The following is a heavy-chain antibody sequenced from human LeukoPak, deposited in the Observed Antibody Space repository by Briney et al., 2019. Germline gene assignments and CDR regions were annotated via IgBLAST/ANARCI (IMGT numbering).Heavy chain of an antibody. V-gene: IGHV4-4*09. CDR1: GGSISSYY. CDR3: ARQARSSWITRHYYYYMDV. Sequence: SETLSLTCTVSGGSISSYYWSCIRQPPRKGLEWIGYIYTSGSTNYNPSLKSRVTISVNTSKNQFSLKLSSVTAADTAVYYCARQARSSWITRHYYYYMDVWGKGTTVTVSS. J-gene: IGHJ6*03. D-gene: IGHD6-13*01. CDR2: IYTSGST.